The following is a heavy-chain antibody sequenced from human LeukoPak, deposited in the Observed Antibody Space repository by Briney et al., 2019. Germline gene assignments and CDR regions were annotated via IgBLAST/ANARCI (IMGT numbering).Heavy chain of an antibody. J-gene: IGHJ4*02. CDR3: TKGLLLAY. CDR1: GFTFVDYA. D-gene: IGHD2/OR15-2a*01. CDR2: IRSNPYGGTT. V-gene: IGHV3-49*04. Sequence: GGSLRLSCTASGFTFVDYAMNWVRQAPGKGLEWVGFIRSNPYGGTTEYAASVKGRFTISRDDSKSIAYLQMNSLKTEDTDVNYWTKGLLLAYWGQGTLVTVSS.